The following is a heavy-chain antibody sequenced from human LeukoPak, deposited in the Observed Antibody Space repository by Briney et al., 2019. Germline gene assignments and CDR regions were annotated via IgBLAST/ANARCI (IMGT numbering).Heavy chain of an antibody. J-gene: IGHJ4*02. D-gene: IGHD3-10*01. CDR1: GFTFSSYG. V-gene: IGHV3-30*03. Sequence: GGSLRLSCAASGFTFSSYGMHWVRQAPGKGLEWVAVISYDGSNKYYADSVKGRFTISRDNSKKTLYLQMSSLRAEDTAIYYCARGGVTPNRGIRYFESWGQGTLVTVSS. CDR3: ARGGVTPNRGIRYFES. CDR2: ISYDGSNK.